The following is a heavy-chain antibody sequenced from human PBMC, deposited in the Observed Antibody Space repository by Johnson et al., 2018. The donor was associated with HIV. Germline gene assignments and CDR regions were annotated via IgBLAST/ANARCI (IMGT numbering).Heavy chain of an antibody. Sequence: QVQLVESGGGVVQPGRSLRLSCAASGFTFSSYAMHWVRQAPGKGLEWVAVISYDGSNKYYADSVKGRFTISRDNSKNTLYLQMNSLRAEDTAVYYCARGAAAAPGGFDIWGQGTVVTVSS. D-gene: IGHD6-13*01. CDR1: GFTFSSYA. V-gene: IGHV3-30-3*01. CDR3: ARGAAAAPGGFDI. CDR2: ISYDGSNK. J-gene: IGHJ3*02.